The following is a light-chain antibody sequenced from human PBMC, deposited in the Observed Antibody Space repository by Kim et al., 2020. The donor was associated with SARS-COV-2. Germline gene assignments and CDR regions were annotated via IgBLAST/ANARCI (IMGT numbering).Light chain of an antibody. Sequence: RATSNCKDNPSTLYRSNNKYFLAWYKQKPGKPPKLLISWASIRESGVPERFRGGGSGTDFTHTNSSLQAEDVAVYYCQEYYAVPDTLGQGTRLDI. CDR2: WAS. V-gene: IGKV4-1*01. CDR1: PSTLYRSNNKYF. CDR3: QEYYAVPDT. J-gene: IGKJ2*01.